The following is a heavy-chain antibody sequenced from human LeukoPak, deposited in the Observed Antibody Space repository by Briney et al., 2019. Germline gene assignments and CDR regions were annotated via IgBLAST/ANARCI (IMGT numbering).Heavy chain of an antibody. CDR3: AKAPYDSSGYYYDHHYFDY. CDR1: GFTFSSYA. D-gene: IGHD3-22*01. CDR2: ISGSGGST. V-gene: IGHV3-23*01. J-gene: IGHJ4*02. Sequence: GGSLRLSCAASGFTFSSYAMSWVRQAPGKGLEWVSAISGSGGSTYYADSVKGRFTISRDNSKNTLYLQMNSLRAEGTAVYYCAKAPYDSSGYYYDHHYFDYWGQGTLVTVSS.